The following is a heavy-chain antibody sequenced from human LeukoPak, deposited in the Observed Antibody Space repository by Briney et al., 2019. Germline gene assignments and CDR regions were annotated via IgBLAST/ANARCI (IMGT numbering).Heavy chain of an antibody. CDR1: GFSLSTSGMS. D-gene: IGHD3-9*01. J-gene: IGHJ4*02. Sequence: SGPALVEPTQTLTLTCTFSGFSLSTSGMSVSWIRQPPGKALEWLARIDWDDDKYYITSLKPRLTISKDTSKNQVVLTMTNMDPVDTATYYCARISPTGYSCFDFWGQGTLVTVSS. CDR3: ARISPTGYSCFDF. V-gene: IGHV2-70*11. CDR2: IDWDDDK.